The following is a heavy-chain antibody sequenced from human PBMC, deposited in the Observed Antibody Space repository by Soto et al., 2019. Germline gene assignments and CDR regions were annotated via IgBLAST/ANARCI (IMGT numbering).Heavy chain of an antibody. Sequence: SETLSLTCTVSSGSISSSSYYWGWIRQPPGKGLEWIGSIYYSGSTYYNPSLKSRVTISVDTSKNQFSLKLSSVTAADTAVYYCARSGITMVRGVVNWFDPWGQGTLVTVSS. V-gene: IGHV4-39*01. J-gene: IGHJ5*02. CDR3: ARSGITMVRGVVNWFDP. D-gene: IGHD3-10*01. CDR2: IYYSGST. CDR1: SGSISSSSYY.